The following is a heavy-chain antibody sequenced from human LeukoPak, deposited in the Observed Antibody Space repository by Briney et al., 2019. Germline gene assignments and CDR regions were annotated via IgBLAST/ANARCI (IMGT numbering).Heavy chain of an antibody. CDR1: GGSFSGYY. J-gene: IGHJ4*02. Sequence: PSETLSLTCAVYGGSFSGYYWSWIRQPPGKGLEWIGEINHSGSTNYNPSLKSRVTISVDTSKNQFSLKLSSVTAADTAVYYCARHPAYDSSGYYRLYYFDYWGQGTLVTVSS. D-gene: IGHD3-22*01. V-gene: IGHV4-34*01. CDR2: INHSGST. CDR3: ARHPAYDSSGYYRLYYFDY.